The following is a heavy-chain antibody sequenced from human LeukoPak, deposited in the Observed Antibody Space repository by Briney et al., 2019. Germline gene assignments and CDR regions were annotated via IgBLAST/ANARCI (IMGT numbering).Heavy chain of an antibody. Sequence: GGSLRLSCAASGFSLGNYAMSWVRQAPGKGLEWVSVISGSGLVTFYADSVQGRFTISRDGSKTLYFLQMNSLRGEDTAVYYCAKATTVVTLDNAFDLWGPGTLVTVSS. D-gene: IGHD4-23*01. CDR3: AKATTVVTLDNAFDL. V-gene: IGHV3-23*01. CDR1: GFSLGNYA. J-gene: IGHJ3*01. CDR2: ISGSGLVT.